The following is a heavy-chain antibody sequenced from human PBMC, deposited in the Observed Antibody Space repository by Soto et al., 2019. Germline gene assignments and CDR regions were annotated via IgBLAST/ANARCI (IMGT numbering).Heavy chain of an antibody. CDR2: IKEDGSRT. J-gene: IGHJ3*01. CDR3: AGRSAPHL. CDR1: GFTFSSYW. V-gene: IGHV3-7*01. Sequence: GGSLRLSCAASGFTFSSYWMHWVRQAPGKGLEWVSNIKEDGSRTCYVDSVKGRFTISRDNAKNSLYLQMNSLRAEDTAVYYCAGRSAPHLWGQGTMVTVSS.